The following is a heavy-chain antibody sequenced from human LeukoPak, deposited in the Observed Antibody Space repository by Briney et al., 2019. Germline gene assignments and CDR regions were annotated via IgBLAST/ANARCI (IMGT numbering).Heavy chain of an antibody. CDR2: TYYRSKWYN. CDR3: ARDTYYYDSSGPAVRRWFDL. CDR1: GDSVSSNSAA. D-gene: IGHD3-22*01. J-gene: IGHJ5*02. V-gene: IGHV6-1*01. Sequence: SQTLSLTCAISGDSVSSNSAAWNWIRQSPSRGLEWLGRTYYRSKWYNDYAVSVKSRITINPDTSKNQFSLQLNSVTPEDTAVYYCARDTYYYDSSGPAVRRWFDLWGQGTLVTVSS.